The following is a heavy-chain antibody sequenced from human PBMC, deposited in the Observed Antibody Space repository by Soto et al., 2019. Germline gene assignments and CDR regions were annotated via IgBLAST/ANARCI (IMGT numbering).Heavy chain of an antibody. CDR3: ARVTPGA. J-gene: IGHJ3*01. CDR2: ISTYDSNT. Sequence: QVQLVQSGGEVKKPGASVKVSCKASGYTFTEYGLSWVRQAPGQGLEWLGWISTYDSNTPYAQKVRDSVAMPADPSTSTAYLEVRSLRSDVTAMYYCARVTPGAWCQGTMVTV. V-gene: IGHV1-18*01. CDR1: GYTFTEYG.